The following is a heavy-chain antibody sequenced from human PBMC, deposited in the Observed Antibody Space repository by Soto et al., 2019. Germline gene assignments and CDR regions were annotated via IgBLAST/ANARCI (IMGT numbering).Heavy chain of an antibody. CDR3: AKESISRNGIYDPFDI. D-gene: IGHD3-3*02. J-gene: IGHJ3*02. CDR1: RFTFSDYA. V-gene: IGHV3-23*01. Sequence: GGSLRLSCAASRFTFSDYAMSWVRQAPGKGLEWVSVIGGDGGSPYYADSVKGRFTVSRDNSKNTLYLQMDSLRAEDTAVYYCAKESISRNGIYDPFDIWGQGTMVTVSS. CDR2: IGGDGGSP.